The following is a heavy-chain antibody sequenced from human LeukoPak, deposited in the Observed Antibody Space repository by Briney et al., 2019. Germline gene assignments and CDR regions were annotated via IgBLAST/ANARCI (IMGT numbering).Heavy chain of an antibody. V-gene: IGHV3-30-3*01. CDR3: AREKGWFDP. Sequence: GGSLRLSCAASGFTFSSYAMHWVRQAPGKGLEWVAVISYDGSNKYYADSVKGRFTISRDDAKNSLYLQMNSLRAEDTAVYYCAREKGWFDPWGQGTLVTVSS. CDR1: GFTFSSYA. J-gene: IGHJ5*02. CDR2: ISYDGSNK.